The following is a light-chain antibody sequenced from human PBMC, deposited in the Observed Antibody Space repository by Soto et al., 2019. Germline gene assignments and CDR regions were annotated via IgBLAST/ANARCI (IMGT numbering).Light chain of an antibody. CDR1: SSDVGGYNF. CDR3: CSYAGSYTLYV. J-gene: IGLJ1*01. Sequence: QSVLTQPRSVSGSPGQSVTISCTGTSSDVGGYNFVSWYQHHPGKAPKLIIYDVSKRPSGVPDRFSGSKSGNTASLTISGLQAEDEADYYCCSYAGSYTLYVFGTGTKV. CDR2: DVS. V-gene: IGLV2-11*01.